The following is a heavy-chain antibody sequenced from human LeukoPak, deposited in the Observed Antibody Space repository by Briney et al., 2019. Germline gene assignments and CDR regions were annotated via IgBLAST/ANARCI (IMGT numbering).Heavy chain of an antibody. CDR2: MRSSCGTT. CDR1: GFTFSSYA. J-gene: IGHJ4*02. D-gene: IGHD4-11*01. CDR3: AKGMTPLTTRSDC. V-gene: IGHV3-23*01. Sequence: PGGSLRLSCAVSGFTFSSYAMSWVRQAPAKGLEWVSTMRSSCGTTYYADSVKGRFTISRDNSMNTLYLQRNSLRAEGPAIYFCAKGMTPLTTRSDCGGEGTLVTVSS.